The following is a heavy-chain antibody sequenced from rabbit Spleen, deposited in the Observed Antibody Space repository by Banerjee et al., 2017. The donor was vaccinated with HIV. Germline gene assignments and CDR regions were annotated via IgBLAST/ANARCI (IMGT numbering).Heavy chain of an antibody. J-gene: IGHJ4*01. CDR1: GFDFSSYG. CDR3: VREVAARFSL. Sequence: HLKESGGGLVKPEGSLKLSCKASGFDFSSYGVSWVRQAPGKGLEWIGYIDPIFGITYFANWVNGRFTISSHNAQNTLFLQLNSLTAADTATYFCVREVAARFSLWGQGTLVTVS. CDR2: IDPIFGIT. D-gene: IGHD4-1*01. V-gene: IGHV1S7*01.